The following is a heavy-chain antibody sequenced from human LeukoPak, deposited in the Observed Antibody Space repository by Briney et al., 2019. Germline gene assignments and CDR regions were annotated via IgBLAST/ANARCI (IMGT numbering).Heavy chain of an antibody. CDR2: IYYSGST. J-gene: IGHJ3*02. Sequence: PSETLSLTCTVSGGSISSGDYYWSWIRQPPGKGLEWIGYIYYSGSTYYNPSLKSRVTISVDTSKNQFSLKLSSVTAADTAVYYCARDSTYGDYDRRGAFDILGQGTMVTVSS. CDR1: GGSISSGDYY. CDR3: ARDSTYGDYDRRGAFDI. V-gene: IGHV4-30-4*01. D-gene: IGHD4-17*01.